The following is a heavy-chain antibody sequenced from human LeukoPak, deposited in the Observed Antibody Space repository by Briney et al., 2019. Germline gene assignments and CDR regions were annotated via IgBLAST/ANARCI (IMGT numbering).Heavy chain of an antibody. V-gene: IGHV3-30*04. D-gene: IGHD4-17*01. CDR2: ISYDGSNK. J-gene: IGHJ5*02. Sequence: GGSLRLSCAASGFTFSSYAMHWVRQAPGKGLEWVAVISYDGSNKYYADSVKGRFTISRDNSKNTLYLQMNSLRAEDTAVYYCVRGPETYGDYVGWFDPWGQGTLVTVSS. CDR3: VRGPETYGDYVGWFDP. CDR1: GFTFSSYA.